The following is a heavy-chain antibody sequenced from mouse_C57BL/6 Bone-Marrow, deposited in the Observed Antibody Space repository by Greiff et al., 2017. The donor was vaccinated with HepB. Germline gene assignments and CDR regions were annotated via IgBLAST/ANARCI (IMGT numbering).Heavy chain of an antibody. CDR1: GFTFGSYG. CDR3: ARHDHYGSYY. D-gene: IGHD1-1*01. Sequence: EVKLVESGGDLVKPGGSLKLSCAASGFTFGSYGMSWVRQTPDKRLEWVATISSGGSYTYYPDSVKGRFTISRDNAKNTLYLQMSSLKSEDTAMYYCARHDHYGSYYWGQGTTLTVSS. J-gene: IGHJ2*01. V-gene: IGHV5-6*02. CDR2: ISSGGSYT.